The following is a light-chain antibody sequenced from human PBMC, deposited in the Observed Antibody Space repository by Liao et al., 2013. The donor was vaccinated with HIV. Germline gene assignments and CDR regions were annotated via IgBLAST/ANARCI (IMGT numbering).Light chain of an antibody. Sequence: SYELTQPPSVSVAPGTTATITCEGINIGSKGVHWYRQRPGQAPVMVISYESDRPSGIPERFSGSKSGNTATLSITRVEAGDEADFYCQVWDRGGDHPVFGGGTKLTVL. CDR2: YES. V-gene: IGLV3-21*04. CDR1: NIGSKG. J-gene: IGLJ2*01. CDR3: QVWDRGGDHPV.